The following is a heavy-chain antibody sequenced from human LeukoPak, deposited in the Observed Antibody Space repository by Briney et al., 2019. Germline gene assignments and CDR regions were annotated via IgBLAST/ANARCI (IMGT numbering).Heavy chain of an antibody. Sequence: GGSLRLSCAASGLTFSKSWMNWVRQAPGKGLEWIAIIKSDGSETIYVDSVKGRFTISRDNAKSSLYPQMNSLRAEDTAVYYCARDDSPDTSDSFLDAYAIWGQGTLVTVSS. J-gene: IGHJ3*02. CDR3: ARDDSPDTSDSFLDAYAI. V-gene: IGHV3-7*03. CDR1: GLTFSKSW. CDR2: IKSDGSET. D-gene: IGHD3-3*01.